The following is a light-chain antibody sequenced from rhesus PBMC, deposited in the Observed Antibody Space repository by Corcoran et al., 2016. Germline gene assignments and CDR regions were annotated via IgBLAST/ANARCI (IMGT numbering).Light chain of an antibody. CDR1: QSLLYSSNNKNY. CDR3: QHYYSSPYN. Sequence: DIVMTQSPDFLAVSLGERVTINCKSSQSLLYSSNNKNYLAWYQQKPGRAPKLLIYWASTRESGVPNRFSGSGSGTDCTLTISGLQAEDVAVYYCQHYYSSPYNFGQGTKVEIK. V-gene: IGKV4-1*01. J-gene: IGKJ2*01. CDR2: WAS.